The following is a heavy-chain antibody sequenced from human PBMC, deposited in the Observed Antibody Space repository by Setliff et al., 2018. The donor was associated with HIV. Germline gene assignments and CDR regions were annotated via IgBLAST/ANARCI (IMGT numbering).Heavy chain of an antibody. V-gene: IGHV4-39*07. CDR2: IYYSGST. CDR3: ARAVQLGYFDY. Sequence: ETLSLTCTVSGGSISSSSYYWGWIRQPPGKGLEWIGSIYYSGSTYYNPSLKSRVTISVDTSKNQFSLKLSSVTAADTAVYYCARAVQLGYFDYWGQGTLVTVSS. D-gene: IGHD6-6*01. J-gene: IGHJ4*02. CDR1: GGSISSSSYY.